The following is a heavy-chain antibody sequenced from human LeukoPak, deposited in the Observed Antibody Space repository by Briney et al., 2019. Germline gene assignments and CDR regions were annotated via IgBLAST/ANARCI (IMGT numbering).Heavy chain of an antibody. CDR1: GFTFGDYG. CDR2: MNWNGGST. CDR3: ATGEPAASAFDI. Sequence: GVSLTLSCAASGFTFGDYGMSWVRQAPGKGLEWVSGMNWNGGSTVYADSVKGRFTIYRENAKHCLYLQMKSQRAEDTALCNSATGEPAASAFDIWGQGTMVTVSS. J-gene: IGHJ3*02. V-gene: IGHV3-20*01. D-gene: IGHD2-2*01.